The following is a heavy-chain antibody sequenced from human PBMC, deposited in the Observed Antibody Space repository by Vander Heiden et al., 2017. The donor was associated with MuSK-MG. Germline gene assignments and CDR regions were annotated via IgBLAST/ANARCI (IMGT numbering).Heavy chain of an antibody. D-gene: IGHD1-26*01. CDR1: GGSIGSSSYY. Sequence: QLQLQESGPGLVKPSETLSLTCTVSGGSIGSSSYYWGWIRQPPGKGLEWIGSIYYRGSTYYNPSLKSRVTISADTSKNQFSLKLSSVTAADTAVYYCAKWELRGFDYWGRGTLVTVSS. V-gene: IGHV4-39*07. J-gene: IGHJ4*02. CDR3: AKWELRGFDY. CDR2: IYYRGST.